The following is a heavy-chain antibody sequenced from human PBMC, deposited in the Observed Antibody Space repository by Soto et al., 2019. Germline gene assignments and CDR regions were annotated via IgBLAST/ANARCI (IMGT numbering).Heavy chain of an antibody. CDR2: IYYSGST. V-gene: IGHV4-59*01. CDR1: GGSIISYY. D-gene: IGHD6-19*01. Sequence: PSETLSLTCTVSGGSIISYYWSWSRQPPGKGLEWIGYIYYSGSTNYNPSLKSRVTISVDTSKNQFSLKLSSVTAADTAVYYCARGDIAVAGTAYYYYGMDVWGQGTTVTVS. CDR3: ARGDIAVAGTAYYYYGMDV. J-gene: IGHJ6*02.